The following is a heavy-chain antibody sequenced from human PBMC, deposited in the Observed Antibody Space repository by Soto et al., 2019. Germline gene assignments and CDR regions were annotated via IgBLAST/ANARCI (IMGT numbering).Heavy chain of an antibody. CDR3: AKRDVPHSTSNAYFYDH. V-gene: IGHV3-23*01. Sequence: GGSLRLSCAASGFPFSTYAMSWVRQAPGKGLEWVSLISGSGGSTYYADPVKGRFTISRDNSRDTLYLQMNSLRAEDTAVYYCAKRDVPHSTSNAYFYDHWGRGVLVTVSS. CDR2: ISGSGGST. J-gene: IGHJ4*02. CDR1: GFPFSTYA. D-gene: IGHD2-21*02.